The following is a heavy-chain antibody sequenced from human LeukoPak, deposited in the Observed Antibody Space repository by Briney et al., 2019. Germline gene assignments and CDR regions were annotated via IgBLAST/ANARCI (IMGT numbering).Heavy chain of an antibody. V-gene: IGHV3-23*01. CDR1: GFTFSSYA. Sequence: GGSLRLSCAASGFTFSSYAMSWVRQAPGKGLEWVSAISGSGGSTYYADSVKGRFTISRDNSKNTLYLQMNSLRVEDTAVYYCAKDTTARKEFDYWGQGTLVTVSS. CDR3: AKDTTARKEFDY. D-gene: IGHD1-1*01. J-gene: IGHJ4*02. CDR2: ISGSGGST.